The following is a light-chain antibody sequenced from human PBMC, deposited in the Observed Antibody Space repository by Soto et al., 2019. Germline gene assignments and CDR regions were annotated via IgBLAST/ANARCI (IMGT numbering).Light chain of an antibody. V-gene: IGLV1-40*01. J-gene: IGLJ1*01. CDR3: QSYDRSLSGSV. CDR1: SSNIGAGYD. CDR2: GND. Sequence: QSVLTQPPSVSGAPGQGVTISCTGSSSNIGAGYDVHWSQQLPGAAPKLLIFGNDNRPSGVPDRFSGSRSGTSASLAITGLQAEDEADYYCQSYDRSLSGSVFGAGTKVTVL.